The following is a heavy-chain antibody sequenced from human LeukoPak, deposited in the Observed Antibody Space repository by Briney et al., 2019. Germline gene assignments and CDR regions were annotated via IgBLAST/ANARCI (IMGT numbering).Heavy chain of an antibody. Sequence: GGSLRLSCAASGFTFSSYSMNWVRQAPGKGLVWVSRINSDGSSTSYADSVKGRFTISIDNAKNPLSLQMNSLRAEDTAVYYCATERGHSSADYWGQGTLVTVSS. CDR1: GFTFSSYS. J-gene: IGHJ4*02. D-gene: IGHD6-19*01. V-gene: IGHV3-74*01. CDR3: ATERGHSSADY. CDR2: INSDGSST.